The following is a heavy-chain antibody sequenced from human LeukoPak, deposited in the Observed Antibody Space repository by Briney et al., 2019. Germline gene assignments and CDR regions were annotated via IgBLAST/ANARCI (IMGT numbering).Heavy chain of an antibody. Sequence: PGGSLRLSCAASGFTFSSYSMSWVRQAPGKGLEWVSYISSCSSTIYYADSVKGRFTISRDNAKNSLYLQMNSLRAEDTAVYYCARGIVANWFDPWGQGTLVTVSS. CDR3: ARGIVANWFDP. CDR2: ISSCSSTI. D-gene: IGHD3-22*01. J-gene: IGHJ5*02. V-gene: IGHV3-48*01. CDR1: GFTFSSYS.